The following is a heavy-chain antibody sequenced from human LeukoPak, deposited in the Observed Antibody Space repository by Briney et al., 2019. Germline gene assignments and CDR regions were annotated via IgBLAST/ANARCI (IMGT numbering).Heavy chain of an antibody. Sequence: PGGSLRLSCSVSGFTFSNSGMNWVRQAPGRGLEWISYISGTSGSIYYADSVKGRFTISRDNAKKSLYLQMNSLRAEDTALYYCATTSPTKGGGQGSLVTASS. D-gene: IGHD1-1*01. CDR1: GFTFSNSG. V-gene: IGHV3-48*01. J-gene: IGHJ4*02. CDR2: ISGTSGSI. CDR3: ATTSPTKG.